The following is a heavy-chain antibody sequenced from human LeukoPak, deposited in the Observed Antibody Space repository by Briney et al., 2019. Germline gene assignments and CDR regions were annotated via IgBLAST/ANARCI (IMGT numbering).Heavy chain of an antibody. D-gene: IGHD6-19*01. J-gene: IGHJ4*02. V-gene: IGHV5-51*01. CDR3: ASLTVYSSGWSHDY. CDR1: GYSFTRNW. Sequence: GESLKISCKGSGYSFTRNWIGWVRQMPGKGLEWMGIIYPGDSDTRYSPSFQGQVTISADKSISTAYLQWSSLRASDTAMYYCASLTVYSSGWSHDYWGQGTLVTVSS. CDR2: IYPGDSDT.